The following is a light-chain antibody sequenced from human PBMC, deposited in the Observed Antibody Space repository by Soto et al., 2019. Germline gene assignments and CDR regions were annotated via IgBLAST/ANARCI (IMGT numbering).Light chain of an antibody. J-gene: IGKJ5*01. CDR3: QQRSNWPPIT. V-gene: IGKV3D-20*02. Sequence: EIVLTQSPGTLSLSPGERSTLSCRAIQSVSSSYLAWFQQKPGQAPRLLIYGASNRATGIPDRFSGSGSGTDFTLTISSLEPEDFAVYYCQQRSNWPPITFGQGTRLEIK. CDR2: GAS. CDR1: QSVSSSY.